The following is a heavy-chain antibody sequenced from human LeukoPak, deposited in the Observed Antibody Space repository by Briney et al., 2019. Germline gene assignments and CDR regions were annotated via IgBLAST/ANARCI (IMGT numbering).Heavy chain of an antibody. Sequence: ASVKVSCKASGGTFSSYAISWVRQAPGQGLEWMGGIIPIFGTANYAQKFQGRVTITRNTSISTAYMELSSLRSEDTAVYYCARGGRRIQLWPPHFGYWGQGTLVTVSS. V-gene: IGHV1-69*05. J-gene: IGHJ4*02. CDR3: ARGGRRIQLWPPHFGY. D-gene: IGHD5-18*01. CDR2: IIPIFGTA. CDR1: GGTFSSYA.